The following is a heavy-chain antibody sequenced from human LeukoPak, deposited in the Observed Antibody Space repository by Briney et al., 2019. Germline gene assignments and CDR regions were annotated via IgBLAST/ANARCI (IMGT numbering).Heavy chain of an antibody. CDR1: GGTFSNSG. CDR2: IIPVFGTP. D-gene: IGHD3-3*01. V-gene: IGHV1-69*06. Sequence: SVKVSCKTSGGTFSNSGTSWVRLAPGQGPEWMGGIIPVFGTPNYAQKFQGRLTITADRSTTTAYMELSSLTSDDTAVYYCARERLARFPYFDYWGQGTLVAVSS. J-gene: IGHJ4*02. CDR3: ARERLARFPYFDY.